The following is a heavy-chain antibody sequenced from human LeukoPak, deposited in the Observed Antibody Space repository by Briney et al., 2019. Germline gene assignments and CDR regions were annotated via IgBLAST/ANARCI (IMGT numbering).Heavy chain of an antibody. J-gene: IGHJ4*02. D-gene: IGHD1-26*01. CDR3: ARGVGATTFFFDY. CDR2: ISTGGSST. V-gene: IGHV3-23*01. Sequence: GGSLSLSCAASGFTFSSYAMSWVRQAPGKGLEWVSTISTGGSSTYYADAVKDRFTISRDNSKNTLYLQMNSLRAEDTAVYYCARGVGATTFFFDYWGQGTLVTVSS. CDR1: GFTFSSYA.